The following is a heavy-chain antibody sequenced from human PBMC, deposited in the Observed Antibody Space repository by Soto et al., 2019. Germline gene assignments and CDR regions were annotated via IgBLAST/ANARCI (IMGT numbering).Heavy chain of an antibody. CDR2: IIPIFGTA. J-gene: IGHJ5*02. CDR3: AIEVGRSNQFDL. CDR1: GGTFSSYA. V-gene: IGHV1-69*13. D-gene: IGHD6-13*01. Sequence: SVKVSCKASGGTFSSYAISWVRQAPGQGLEWMGGIIPIFGTANYAQRFQGRVTITADESTSTAYMQLRSLRSEDTAVYYCAIEVGRSNQFDLWGQGTMVTVSS.